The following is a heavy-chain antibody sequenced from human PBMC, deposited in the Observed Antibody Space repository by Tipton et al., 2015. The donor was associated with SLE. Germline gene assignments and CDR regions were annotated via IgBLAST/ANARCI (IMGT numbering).Heavy chain of an antibody. D-gene: IGHD5-12*01. Sequence: TLSLTCTVSGGSISSGNYYWSWIRQPPGKGLEWIGYIYYSGSTYYNPSLKSRVTISVDTSKNQFSLKLSSVTAADTAVYYCARARRATGWFDPWGQGTLVTVSS. CDR2: IYYSGST. V-gene: IGHV4-30-4*08. CDR3: ARARRATGWFDP. J-gene: IGHJ5*02. CDR1: GGSISSGNYY.